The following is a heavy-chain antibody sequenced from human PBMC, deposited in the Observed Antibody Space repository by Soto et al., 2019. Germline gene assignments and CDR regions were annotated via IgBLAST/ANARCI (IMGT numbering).Heavy chain of an antibody. V-gene: IGHV3-23*01. Sequence: EVLLLESGGGLVQPGGSLRLSCEASGFSFSSFAMNWVRQAPGKGLEWVSAIGDSGASTYYADSVKGRFTISRDNSRNPLYLQLNSLRAEDTAVYDCAKGVELDVWGNGTTVTFSS. CDR1: GFSFSSFA. D-gene: IGHD1-26*01. CDR2: IGDSGAST. CDR3: AKGVELDV. J-gene: IGHJ6*04.